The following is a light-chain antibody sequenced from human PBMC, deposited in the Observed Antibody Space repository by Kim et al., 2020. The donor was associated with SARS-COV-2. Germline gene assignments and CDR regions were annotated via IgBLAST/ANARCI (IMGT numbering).Light chain of an antibody. J-gene: IGKJ4*01. CDR3: QQLNSFPLT. Sequence: IQLTQSPSSLSASVGDRVTITCRASQGIVDLLAWYQQKPGKAPKLLIFAASTLHAGVPSRLSGSGSGTDFTLTIHTLQPEDFAIYYCQQLNSFPLTFGGGTKMDIK. CDR1: QGIVDL. V-gene: IGKV1-9*01. CDR2: AAS.